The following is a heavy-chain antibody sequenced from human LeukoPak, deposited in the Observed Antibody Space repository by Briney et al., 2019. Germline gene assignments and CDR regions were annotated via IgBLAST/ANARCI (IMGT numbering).Heavy chain of an antibody. CDR1: GFIVSSKY. CDR2: LYSGGDT. CDR3: ARASALGDSDC. Sequence: GGSLRLSCVASGFIVSSKYMSWVRQAPGKGLEWVSVLYSGGDTYYADSVKGRFTISRDNSKNILYLQMDSLRAEDTAVYYCARASALGDSDCWGQGTHVTVSP. V-gene: IGHV3-53*01. J-gene: IGHJ4*02. D-gene: IGHD3-10*01.